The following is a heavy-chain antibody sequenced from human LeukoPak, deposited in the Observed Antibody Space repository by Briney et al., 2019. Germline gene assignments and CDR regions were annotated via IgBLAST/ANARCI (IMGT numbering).Heavy chain of an antibody. V-gene: IGHV4-34*01. J-gene: IGHJ4*02. Sequence: PSETLSLTCAVYGGSFSGYYWSWIRQPPGKGLEWIGEINHSGSTNYNPSLKSRVTISVDTSKNQFSLKLSSVTAADTAVYYCARGSSDRVWFGELLPDFDYWGQGTLVTVSS. CDR3: ARGSSDRVWFGELLPDFDY. D-gene: IGHD3-10*01. CDR2: INHSGST. CDR1: GGSFSGYY.